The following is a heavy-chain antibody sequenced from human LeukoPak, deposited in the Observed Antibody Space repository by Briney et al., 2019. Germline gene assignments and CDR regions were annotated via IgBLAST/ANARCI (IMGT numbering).Heavy chain of an antibody. CDR3: KEVDY. CDR1: GFTFSNYA. Sequence: GRSLRLSCAASGFTFSNYAMHWVRQAPGKGLEWVAAISYDGSDKYYADSVKGRFTISRDNSKNTLYLQMNSLGVEDTAVYYCKEVDYWGQGTLVTVSS. CDR2: ISYDGSDK. V-gene: IGHV3-30*04. J-gene: IGHJ4*02.